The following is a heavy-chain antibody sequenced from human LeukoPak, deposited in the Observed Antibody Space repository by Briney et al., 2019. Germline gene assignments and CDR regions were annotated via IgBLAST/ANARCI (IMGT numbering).Heavy chain of an antibody. V-gene: IGHV4-59*01. CDR2: IYYSGST. D-gene: IGHD6-13*01. J-gene: IGHJ4*02. CDR3: GGLQVAAGTIDH. Sequence: SGTLSLTCTVSGGSFSSYYWSWIRQPPGKGLERIGYIYYSGSTNYKPSLKSRVTISVDTSKNQFSLKLSSVTAADTAVYYCGGLQVAAGTIDHWGQGTLVTVSS. CDR1: GGSFSSYY.